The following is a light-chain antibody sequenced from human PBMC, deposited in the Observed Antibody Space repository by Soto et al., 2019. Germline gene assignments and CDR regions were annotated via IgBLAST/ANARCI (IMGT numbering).Light chain of an antibody. CDR3: QQLRRDQLT. J-gene: IGKJ4*01. CDR2: SAS. CDR1: QALSNY. Sequence: DIQLTQSPSVLSASVGDTVTITCRASQALSNYLAWYQQKPGKAPDLLIYSASTLQSGVPSRFSGSGSETEFSLTIRALQPEDFATYYCQQLRRDQLTFGGGTKVDIK. V-gene: IGKV1-9*01.